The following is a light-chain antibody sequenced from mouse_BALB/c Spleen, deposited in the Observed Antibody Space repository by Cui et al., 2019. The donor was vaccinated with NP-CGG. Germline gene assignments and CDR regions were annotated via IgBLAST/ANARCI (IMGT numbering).Light chain of an antibody. V-gene: IGLV1*01. CDR1: TGAVTTSNY. CDR3: ALWYSNHWV. CDR2: GTN. J-gene: IGLJ1*01. Sequence: QAVVTQESARTTSPGETVTLTGRSSTGAVTTSNYANWVQEKPDHLFTGLIGGTNNRAPGVPARFSGSLIGDQAALTITGAQTEDEAIYFCALWYSNHWVFGGGTKLTVL.